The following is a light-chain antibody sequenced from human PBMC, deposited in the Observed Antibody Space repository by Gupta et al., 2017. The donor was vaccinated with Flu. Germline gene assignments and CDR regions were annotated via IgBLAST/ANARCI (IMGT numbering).Light chain of an antibody. CDR3: HVWDSSTGHSIVV. Sequence: SYVLTQPPSVSVAPGQTAKTTCGGNNIGDKSVQWYQQKPGQAPVLVVYDDSDRPSGIPERFSGSKSGTTATLSTGRVEAGDEADYYCHVWDSSTGHSIVVFGGGTKLTVL. J-gene: IGLJ2*01. CDR2: DDS. V-gene: IGLV3-21*02. CDR1: NIGDKS.